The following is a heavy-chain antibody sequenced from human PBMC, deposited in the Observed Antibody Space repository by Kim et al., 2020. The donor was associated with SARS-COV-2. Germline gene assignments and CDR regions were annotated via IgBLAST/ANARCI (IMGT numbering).Heavy chain of an antibody. CDR3: ARVTNSYYFDY. V-gene: IGHV4-4*07. J-gene: IGHJ4*02. Sequence: NYNPSLKSRVTMSVDTSKNQFSLKLSSVTAADTAVYYCARVTNSYYFDYWGQGTLVTVSS. D-gene: IGHD1-1*01.